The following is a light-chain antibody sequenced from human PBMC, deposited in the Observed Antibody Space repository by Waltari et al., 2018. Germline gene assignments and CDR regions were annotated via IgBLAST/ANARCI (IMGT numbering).Light chain of an antibody. Sequence: EIVWTQSPGTLSLSPGERATLSCRTSQSIGRSLAWYQQKPGQAPRLLIYGASSRATDSPDRFSGSGSGTDFSLTINRLEPEDSALYYCQHYVRLPVTFGQGTKVEIK. CDR1: QSIGRS. CDR2: GAS. J-gene: IGKJ1*01. CDR3: QHYVRLPVT. V-gene: IGKV3-20*01.